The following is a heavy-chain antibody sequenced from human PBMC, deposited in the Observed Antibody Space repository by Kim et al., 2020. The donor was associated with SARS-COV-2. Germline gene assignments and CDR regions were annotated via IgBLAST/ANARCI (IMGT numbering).Heavy chain of an antibody. CDR3: ARDGTYSSPTWFDP. J-gene: IGHJ5*02. V-gene: IGHV3-33*05. Sequence: GGSLRLSCAASGFTFSSYGMHWVRQAPGKGLEWVAVISYDGSNKYYADSVKGRFTISRDNSKNTLYLQMNSLRAEDTAVYYCARDGTYSSPTWFDPWGQGTLVTVSS. D-gene: IGHD6-13*01. CDR1: GFTFSSYG. CDR2: ISYDGSNK.